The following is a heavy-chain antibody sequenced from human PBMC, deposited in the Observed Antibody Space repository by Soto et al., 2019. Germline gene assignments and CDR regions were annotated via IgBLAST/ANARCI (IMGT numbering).Heavy chain of an antibody. CDR2: IYYSGST. D-gene: IGHD2-8*01. CDR3: ARRRTWGMVYAHYGMDV. CDR1: GGAISSGGYY. V-gene: IGHV4-31*03. J-gene: IGHJ6*02. Sequence: SETLSLTCTVSGGAISSGGYYWSWIRQHPGKGLEWIGYIYYSGSTYYNPSLKSRVTISVDTSKNLFSLKLSSVTAADTAVYYCARRRTWGMVYAHYGMDVWGQGTTVTVSS.